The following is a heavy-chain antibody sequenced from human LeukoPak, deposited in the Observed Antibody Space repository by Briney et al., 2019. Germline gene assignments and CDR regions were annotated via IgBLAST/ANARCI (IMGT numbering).Heavy chain of an antibody. D-gene: IGHD3-10*01. Sequence: GGSLRLSFAASEFSVGSNYMTWVRRAPGKGLEWVSLIYSGGSTYYADSVKGRFTISRDNAKNSLYLQMNSLRAEDTAVYYCATSGLLWFGEFDYWGQGTLVTVSS. CDR1: EFSVGSNY. CDR2: IYSGGST. V-gene: IGHV3-66*01. J-gene: IGHJ4*02. CDR3: ATSGLLWFGEFDY.